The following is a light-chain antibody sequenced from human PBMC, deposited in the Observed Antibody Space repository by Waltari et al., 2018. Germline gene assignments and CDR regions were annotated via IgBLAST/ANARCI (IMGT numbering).Light chain of an antibody. V-gene: IGLV2-18*02. CDR3: NSFTSSNTWV. J-gene: IGLJ3*02. CDR2: EVT. Sequence: QSALTQPPSVSGSPGQSVTISCTGTSSDIGSSKTVSWYQKSPGTAPKLMIYEVTNRPSGVPDRFSGSKSANTASLTISGLQVEDEADYYCNSFTSSNTWVFGGGTRLTVL. CDR1: SSDIGSSKT.